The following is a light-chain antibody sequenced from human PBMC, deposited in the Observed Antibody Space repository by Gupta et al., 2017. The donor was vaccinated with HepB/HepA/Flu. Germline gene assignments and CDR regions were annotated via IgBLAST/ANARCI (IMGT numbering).Light chain of an antibody. Sequence: DIQLTQSPSTLSASIGDRVTITCRASQSVRDWLAWFQQKPGTAPKVVISKVSNVESGVPSRFSSSGYGTEFTLTISSLQPDDFATYYCQHYEHYSWTFGQGTXVDIK. V-gene: IGKV1-5*03. J-gene: IGKJ1*01. CDR3: QHYEHYSWT. CDR2: KVS. CDR1: QSVRDW.